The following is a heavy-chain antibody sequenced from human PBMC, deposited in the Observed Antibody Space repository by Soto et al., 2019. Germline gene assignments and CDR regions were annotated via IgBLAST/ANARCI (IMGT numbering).Heavy chain of an antibody. CDR3: ARRGNHDSGSYYEDWVDP. J-gene: IGHJ5*02. V-gene: IGHV4-59*08. CDR2: TYYSGST. D-gene: IGHD3-10*01. Sequence: PSETLSLTCTVSGGSISSYYWSWIRQPPGKGLEWIGYTYYSGSTNYNPSLKSRVTISVDTSKNQFSLKLSSVTAADTAVYYCARRGNHDSGSYYEDWVDPWGQGTLVTVSS. CDR1: GGSISSYY.